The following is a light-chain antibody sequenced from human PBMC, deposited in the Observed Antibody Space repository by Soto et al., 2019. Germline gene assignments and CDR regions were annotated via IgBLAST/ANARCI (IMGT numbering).Light chain of an antibody. CDR2: DAS. CDR1: QSVSSY. J-gene: IGKJ2*01. Sequence: EIVLTQSPATLSLSPGERATLSCRASQSVSSYLAWYQQKVGQAPRLLIYDASNRATGIPARFSGSGSGTDFTLTISSLEPEDFALYYCQHRSNWAYTFGQGTKLEI. V-gene: IGKV3-11*01. CDR3: QHRSNWAYT.